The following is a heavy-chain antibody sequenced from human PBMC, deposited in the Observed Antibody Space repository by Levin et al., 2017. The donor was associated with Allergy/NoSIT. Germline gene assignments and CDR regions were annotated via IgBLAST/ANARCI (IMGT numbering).Heavy chain of an antibody. CDR2: ISGSGGST. Sequence: GESLKISCAASGFTFSSYAMSWVRQAPGKGLEWVSAISGSGGSTYYADSVKGRFTISRDNSKNTLYLQMNSLRAEDTAVYYCAKGTMADRDYWGQGTLVTVSS. D-gene: IGHD5-24*01. CDR1: GFTFSSYA. J-gene: IGHJ4*02. V-gene: IGHV3-23*01. CDR3: AKGTMADRDY.